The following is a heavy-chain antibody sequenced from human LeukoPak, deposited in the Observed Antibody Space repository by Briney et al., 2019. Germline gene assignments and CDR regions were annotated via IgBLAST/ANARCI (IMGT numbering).Heavy chain of an antibody. CDR3: TKSDFWNGYYYFDY. CDR1: GFTFSGYA. Sequence: PGGSLRLSCAASGFTFSGYAMSWVRQAPGKGLEWVSSITSSGGSTYYADSVKGRFIISRDNSKNTLYLQLNSLRVEDTAVYYCTKSDFWNGYYYFDYWGQGNVVTVSS. CDR2: ITSSGGST. V-gene: IGHV3-23*01. D-gene: IGHD3-3*01. J-gene: IGHJ4*02.